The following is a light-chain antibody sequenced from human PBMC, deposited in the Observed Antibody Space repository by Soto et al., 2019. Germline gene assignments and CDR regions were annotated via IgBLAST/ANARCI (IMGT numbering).Light chain of an antibody. V-gene: IGKV3-20*01. CDR1: QSVSSSY. Sequence: EIVLTQSPGTLSLSPGDRATLSCRTSQSVSSSYLAWYQQKPGQAHRLLLYGASRRATGIPDRFSGSGSGTGCTLTISRLEPEDFAVDFCQQYASSSYPFGQGTKLEIK. J-gene: IGKJ2*01. CDR3: QQYASSSYP. CDR2: GAS.